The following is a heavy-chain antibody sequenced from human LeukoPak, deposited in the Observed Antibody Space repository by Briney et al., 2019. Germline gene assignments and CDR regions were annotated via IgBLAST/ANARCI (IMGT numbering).Heavy chain of an antibody. J-gene: IGHJ4*02. CDR1: GFTFSTYS. D-gene: IGHD2-15*01. CDR3: ARDNGWSADF. Sequence: GGSLRLSCAASGFTFSTYSMNWVRQAPGKGLEWVSYITIGSSTIYYADSVRGRFTISRDNAKNSLYLQMNSLRVEDTAVYYCARDNGWSADFWGQGTLVTVSS. V-gene: IGHV3-48*01. CDR2: ITIGSSTI.